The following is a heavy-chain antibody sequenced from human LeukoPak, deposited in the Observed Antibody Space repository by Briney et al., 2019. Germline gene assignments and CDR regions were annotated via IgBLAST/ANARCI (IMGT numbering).Heavy chain of an antibody. V-gene: IGHV4-39*01. D-gene: IGHD2-15*01. CDR1: GGSISSSSYY. CDR2: IYYSGSGST. CDR3: ARNSCPSGSCYENRGYFDY. Sequence: SETLFLTCMVSGGSISSSSYYWGWIRQPPGKGLEWIGSIYYSGSGSTYYNPSVRSRVTISVNTSKNQFSLKLSSVTAADTAVYYCARNSCPSGSCYENRGYFDYWGQGTLVTVSS. J-gene: IGHJ4*02.